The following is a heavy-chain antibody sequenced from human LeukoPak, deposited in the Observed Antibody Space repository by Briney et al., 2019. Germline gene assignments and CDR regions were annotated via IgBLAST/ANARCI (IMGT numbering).Heavy chain of an antibody. CDR1: GGSISSYY. D-gene: IGHD3-10*01. V-gene: IGHV4-59*01. CDR3: AKTYYYGSGSYGSTGAFDI. Sequence: SETLSLTCTVSGGSISSYYWSWIRQPPGKGLEWIGYIYYSGSTNYIPSLKSRVTISVDTSKNQFSLKLSSVTAADTAVYYCAKTYYYGSGSYGSTGAFDIWGQGTMVTVSS. J-gene: IGHJ3*02. CDR2: IYYSGST.